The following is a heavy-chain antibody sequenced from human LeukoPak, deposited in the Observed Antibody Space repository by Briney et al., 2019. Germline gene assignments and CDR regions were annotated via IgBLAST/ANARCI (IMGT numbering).Heavy chain of an antibody. CDR2: IYYSGST. CDR3: ASLAVRGVIITFDY. V-gene: IGHV4-39*01. J-gene: IGHJ4*02. Sequence: PSETLSLTCTVSGGSISSSSYYWGWIRQPPGKGLEWIGSIYYSGSTYYNPSLKSRVTISVDTSKNQFSLKLSSVTAADTAVYYCASLAVRGVIITFDYWGQGTLVTVSS. D-gene: IGHD3-10*01. CDR1: GGSISSSSYY.